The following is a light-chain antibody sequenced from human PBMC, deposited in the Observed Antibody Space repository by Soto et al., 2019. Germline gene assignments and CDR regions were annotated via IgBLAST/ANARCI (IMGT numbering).Light chain of an antibody. CDR3: QQRNMWPRT. J-gene: IGKJ1*01. CDR1: QSISSD. CDR2: HAS. Sequence: EIVLTQSPATLSLSPGERSTLSCMASQSISSDLAWYQQKAGQAPRLVIYHASNRAPGIPARFGGIGSGTDVTLTINSLEPEELAVYHCQQRNMWPRTFGQGTKVDIK. V-gene: IGKV3-11*01.